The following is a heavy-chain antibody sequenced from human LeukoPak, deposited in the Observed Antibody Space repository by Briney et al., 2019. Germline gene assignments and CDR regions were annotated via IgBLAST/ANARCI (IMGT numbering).Heavy chain of an antibody. CDR1: AYSISSGYY. CDR2: IYHSGST. J-gene: IGHJ4*02. Sequence: SETLSLTCAVSAYSISSGYYWGWIRQPPGKGLEWIASIYHSGSTYYNPSLKSRVTISVDTSKNQFSLKLSSVTAADTAVYYCARQSAYPFDYWGQGTLATVSS. V-gene: IGHV4-38-2*01. CDR3: ARQSAYPFDY. D-gene: IGHD2-21*01.